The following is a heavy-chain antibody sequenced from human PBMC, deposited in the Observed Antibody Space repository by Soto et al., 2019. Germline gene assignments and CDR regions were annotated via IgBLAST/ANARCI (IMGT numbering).Heavy chain of an antibody. V-gene: IGHV1-69*06. D-gene: IGHD3-9*01. J-gene: IGHJ4*02. CDR3: ARDLRYYVILTGYYYYFDY. Sequence: QVQLVQSGAEVKKPGSSVKVSCKASGGTFSSYAISWVRQAPGQGLEWMGGIIPIFGTANYAQKFQGRVTITADKSTSTAYMELSSLISEDTAVYYCARDLRYYVILTGYYYYFDYWGQGTLVTVSS. CDR2: IIPIFGTA. CDR1: GGTFSSYA.